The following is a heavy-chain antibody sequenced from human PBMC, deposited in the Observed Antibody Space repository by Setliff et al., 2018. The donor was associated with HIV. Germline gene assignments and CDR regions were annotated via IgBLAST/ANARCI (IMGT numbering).Heavy chain of an antibody. CDR3: ATASSSSWFTYYYYMDV. D-gene: IGHD6-13*01. CDR2: INHSGST. J-gene: IGHJ6*03. CDR1: GGSFSGYY. V-gene: IGHV4-34*01. Sequence: SETLSLTCAVYGGSFSGYYWSWIHQPPGKGLEWIGEINHSGSTNYNPSLKSRVTISVDTSKNQFSLKLSSVTAADTAVYYCATASSSSWFTYYYYMDVWGKGTTVTVSS.